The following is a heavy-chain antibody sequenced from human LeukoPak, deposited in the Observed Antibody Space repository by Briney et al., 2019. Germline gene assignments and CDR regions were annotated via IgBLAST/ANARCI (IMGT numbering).Heavy chain of an antibody. CDR3: ATDHPSGSTMRGMDV. CDR2: FDPEDGET. CDR1: GYTLTELS. J-gene: IGHJ6*04. D-gene: IGHD5-12*01. V-gene: IGHV1-24*01. Sequence: ASVTVSCTVSGYTLTELSMHWVRQAPGKGLEWMGGFDPEDGETIYAQKFQGRVTMTEDTSTDTAYMELSSLRSEDTAVYYCATDHPSGSTMRGMDVWGKGTTVTVSS.